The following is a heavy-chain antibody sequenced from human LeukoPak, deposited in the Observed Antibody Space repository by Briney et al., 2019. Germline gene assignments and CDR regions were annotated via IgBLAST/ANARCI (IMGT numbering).Heavy chain of an antibody. Sequence: GGSLRLSCAASGFTFSDYEMNWVRQAPGKGLEWLSHISISGTTIHYADFVKGRSTISRDNAKNSVYLQMTSLRAEDTAVYYCARHVGFSSSWYMWDRFDPWGQGTLVTVSS. CDR1: GFTFSDYE. CDR2: ISISGTTI. V-gene: IGHV3-48*03. CDR3: ARHVGFSSSWYMWDRFDP. D-gene: IGHD6-13*01. J-gene: IGHJ5*02.